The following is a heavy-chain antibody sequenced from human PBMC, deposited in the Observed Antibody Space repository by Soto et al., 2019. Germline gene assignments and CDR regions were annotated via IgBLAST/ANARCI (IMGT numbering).Heavy chain of an antibody. CDR2: TYYSENA. V-gene: IGHV4-31*03. CDR3: ARADYGMDV. J-gene: IGHJ6*02. Sequence: QVQLQESGPGLVKPSQTLSLTCSVSGGSISSGGYYWSWIRQHPGQGLEWIGYTYYSENAYYNPSLKSRVTISVDTSKNQFSLKVRSVTAADTAIYYCARADYGMDVWGQGITVTVSS. CDR1: GGSISSGGYY.